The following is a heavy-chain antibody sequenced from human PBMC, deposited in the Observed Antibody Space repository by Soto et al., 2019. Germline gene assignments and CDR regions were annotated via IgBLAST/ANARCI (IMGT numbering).Heavy chain of an antibody. CDR2: INPGTDST. Sequence: ASVEVSCKACGDRFDSYYIRWVRQAPGQGLEWVGIINPGTDSTTYAQDFQGRVTMTKDTSTSTVYMELISLRSDDTALFYCEREGRTTTYSAMDVWGQGTTVTVSS. V-gene: IGHV1-46*02. D-gene: IGHD1-7*01. J-gene: IGHJ6*02. CDR1: GDRFDSYY. CDR3: EREGRTTTYSAMDV.